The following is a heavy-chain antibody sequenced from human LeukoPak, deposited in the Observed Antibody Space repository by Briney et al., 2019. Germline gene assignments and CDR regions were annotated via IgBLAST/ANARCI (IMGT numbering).Heavy chain of an antibody. Sequence: GESLRLSCAASGFTVSSNYMSWVRQAPGKGLEWVSVIYSGGSTYYADSVKGRFTISRDNSKNTLYLQMNSLRAEDTAVYYCARESRDGYNFDYWGQGTLVTVSS. CDR1: GFTVSSNY. CDR3: ARESRDGYNFDY. J-gene: IGHJ4*02. D-gene: IGHD5-24*01. CDR2: IYSGGST. V-gene: IGHV3-53*01.